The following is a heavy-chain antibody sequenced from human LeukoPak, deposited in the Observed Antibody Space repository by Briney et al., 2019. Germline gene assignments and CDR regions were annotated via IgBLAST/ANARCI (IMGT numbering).Heavy chain of an antibody. V-gene: IGHV1-24*01. CDR2: FDPEDGET. D-gene: IGHD1-26*01. Sequence: ASVKVSCKVSGYTLTELSMHWVRPAPGKGLEWMGGFDPEDGETIYAQKFQGRVTMTEDTSTDTAYMELSSLRSEDTAVYYCATRSVWRGSYPHYYYYYGMDVWGQGTTVTVSS. CDR1: GYTLTELS. J-gene: IGHJ6*02. CDR3: ATRSVWRGSYPHYYYYYGMDV.